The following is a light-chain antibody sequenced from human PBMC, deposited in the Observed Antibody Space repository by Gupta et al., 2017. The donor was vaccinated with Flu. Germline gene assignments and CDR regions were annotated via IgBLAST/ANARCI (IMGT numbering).Light chain of an antibody. CDR2: WAS. V-gene: IGKV4-1*01. CDR1: QSVLYSSNNKNY. Sequence: NCKTSQSVLYSSNNKNYLAWYQQKPGQPPKLLIYWASTRESGVPDRFSGSGSGTDFTLTISSLQAEDVAVYYCQQYYSTPFTFGQGTRLEIK. CDR3: QQYYSTPFT. J-gene: IGKJ5*01.